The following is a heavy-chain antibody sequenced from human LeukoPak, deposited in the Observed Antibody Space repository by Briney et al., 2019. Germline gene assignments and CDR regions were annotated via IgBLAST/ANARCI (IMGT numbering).Heavy chain of an antibody. D-gene: IGHD3-22*01. Sequence: GETLKISCEGSGYSFASYWIGWVRQMPGKGLEWMGIIYPGDSDTRYSPSFQGQVTISADKSISTAYLRWSSLKASDTAMYYCARRNYYDSSGVDYWGQGTLVTVSS. V-gene: IGHV5-51*01. CDR2: IYPGDSDT. CDR3: ARRNYYDSSGVDY. J-gene: IGHJ4*02. CDR1: GYSFASYW.